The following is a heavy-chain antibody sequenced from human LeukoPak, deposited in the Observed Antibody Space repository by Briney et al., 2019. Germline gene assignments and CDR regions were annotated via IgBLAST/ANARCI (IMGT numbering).Heavy chain of an antibody. CDR1: GFTFNSYW. CDR2: INTDGSST. D-gene: IGHD3-10*01. J-gene: IGHJ4*02. Sequence: GGSLRLSCATSGFTFNSYWMHWVRQAPGKGLAWVSYINTDGSSTNYADSVKGRFTISRDNAKNSLYLQMNSLRAEDTALYYCAKGPGWFGELWGYYFDYWGQGTLVTVSS. CDR3: AKGPGWFGELWGYYFDY. V-gene: IGHV3-74*01.